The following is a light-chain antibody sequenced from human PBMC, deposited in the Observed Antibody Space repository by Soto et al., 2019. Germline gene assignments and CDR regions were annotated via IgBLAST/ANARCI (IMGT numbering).Light chain of an antibody. V-gene: IGLV4-69*01. CDR1: SGDNVYA. Sequence: QPVLTQPPSASASLGASVKLTCTLTSGDNVYAIAWHQHQPERGPRYLMKINYDGSLTKGDGIPDRFSGSISGAERHLTISSLQSEDEGDYYCQTWGTGVYVVFGGGTKLTVL. CDR2: INYDGSL. J-gene: IGLJ2*01. CDR3: QTWGTGVYVV.